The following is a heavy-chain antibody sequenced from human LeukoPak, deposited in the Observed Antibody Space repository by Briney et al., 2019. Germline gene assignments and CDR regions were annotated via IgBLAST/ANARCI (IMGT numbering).Heavy chain of an antibody. J-gene: IGHJ5*02. D-gene: IGHD1-1*01. CDR2: TYYRSKWYN. CDR1: GDSVSSNSAA. V-gene: IGHV6-1*01. Sequence: SQTLSLTCVISGDSVSSNSAAWNWIRQSPSRGLEWLGRTYYRSKWYNDYAVPVGSRMTINPDTSRNQISLQMYSVTPEDTAVYFCAREGGALSWRFRPWGQGNL. CDR3: AREGGALSWRFRP.